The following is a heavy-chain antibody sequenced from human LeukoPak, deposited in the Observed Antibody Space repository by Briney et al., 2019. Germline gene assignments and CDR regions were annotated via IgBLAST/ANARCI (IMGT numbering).Heavy chain of an antibody. V-gene: IGHV4-34*01. CDR3: ARPTQGYYYGMDV. J-gene: IGHJ6*02. CDR2: INHSGST. Sequence: SETLSLTCAVYGGSLSGYYWSWIRQPPGKGLEWIGEINHSGSTNYNPSLKSRVTISVDTSKNQFSLKLSSVTAADTAVYYCARPTQGYYYGMDVWGQGTTVTVSS. CDR1: GGSLSGYY.